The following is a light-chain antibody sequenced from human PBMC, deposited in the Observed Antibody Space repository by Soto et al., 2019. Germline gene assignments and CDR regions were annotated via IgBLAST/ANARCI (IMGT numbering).Light chain of an antibody. V-gene: IGLV2-14*03. J-gene: IGLJ1*01. Sequence: QSALTQPASVSGSPGQSITISCTGTSSDVGGYNYVSWYQQHPGKAPKLMIYDVSNRPSGVSNRFSGSKSGNTASLTISGRQAEDEAYYYCSSYASSSLHVFGTGTKLTVL. CDR1: SSDVGGYNY. CDR3: SSYASSSLHV. CDR2: DVS.